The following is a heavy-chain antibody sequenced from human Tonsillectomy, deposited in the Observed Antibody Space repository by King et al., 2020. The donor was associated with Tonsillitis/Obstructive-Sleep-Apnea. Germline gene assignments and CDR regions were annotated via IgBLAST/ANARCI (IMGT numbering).Heavy chain of an antibody. CDR1: GFTFSSYS. Sequence: VQLVESGGGLVKPGGSLRLSCAASGFTFSSYSMNWVRQAPGKGLEWVSSISSSSSYIYYADSVKDRFTISRDNAKNSLYLQMNSLRVEDTAVYYCAGGGQQLPQGFDPWGQGTLVTVSS. CDR3: AGGGQQLPQGFDP. CDR2: ISSSSSYI. D-gene: IGHD6-13*01. J-gene: IGHJ5*02. V-gene: IGHV3-21*01.